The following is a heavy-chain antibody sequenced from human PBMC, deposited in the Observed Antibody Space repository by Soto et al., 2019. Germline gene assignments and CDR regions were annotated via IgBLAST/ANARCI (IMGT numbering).Heavy chain of an antibody. CDR3: APMLYYAMEV. CDR1: GFSLNHPRMG. CDR2: ISSSDEK. J-gene: IGHJ6*02. Sequence: QVTLKESGPVLVKPTETLTLTCTVSGFSLNHPRMGVSWIRQPPGKALEWLAHISSSDEKSYSTSLSSRLTISKDTTESQVVLTMTNMDPVDTATYYCAPMLYYAMEVWGQGTTVAVSS. V-gene: IGHV2-26*01.